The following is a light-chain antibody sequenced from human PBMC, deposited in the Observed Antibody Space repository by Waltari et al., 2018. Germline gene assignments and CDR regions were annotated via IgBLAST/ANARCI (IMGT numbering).Light chain of an antibody. Sequence: IVMAQSPASLAVSLGERPTVNCKSSQSVLYSYDNKNYLAWYQQKPGQSPKLLLYWAFTLESGVPERFSGSGSGTDVTRSINSLQAEDVAVYYCQQYSSIPWTFGQGTEVEIK. V-gene: IGKV4-1*01. CDR3: QQYSSIPWT. CDR2: WAF. J-gene: IGKJ1*01. CDR1: QSVLYSYDNKNY.